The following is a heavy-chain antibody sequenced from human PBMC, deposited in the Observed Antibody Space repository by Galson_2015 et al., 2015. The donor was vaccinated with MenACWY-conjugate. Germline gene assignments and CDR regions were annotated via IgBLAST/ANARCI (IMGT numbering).Heavy chain of an antibody. D-gene: IGHD6-13*01. CDR3: ARTAGSVPP. V-gene: IGHV3-21*01. CDR1: GFTFSSFS. Sequence: LRLSCAASGFTFSSFSMNWVRQAPGKGLEWVSSISATSATIYYADSVKGRFTISRDNAKNSLYLQMSSLRAEDTAVYYCARTAGSVPPWGLGTLVTVSS. CDR2: ISATSATI. J-gene: IGHJ5*02.